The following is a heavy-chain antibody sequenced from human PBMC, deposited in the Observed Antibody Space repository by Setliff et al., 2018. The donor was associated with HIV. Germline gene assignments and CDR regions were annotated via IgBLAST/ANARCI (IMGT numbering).Heavy chain of an antibody. CDR3: ARSVARDYWYFGH. D-gene: IGHD6-6*01. J-gene: IGHJ2*01. CDR1: GDSFNNYH. Sequence: PSETLSLTCTVSGDSFNNYHWSWIRQPPGEGLQFLGFFHYRGSPIYNPSLKSRVKISVDTSKNQFSLNLTSVTAADTAVYYCARSVARDYWYFGHWGRGTLVTV. CDR2: FHYRGSP. V-gene: IGHV4-59*01.